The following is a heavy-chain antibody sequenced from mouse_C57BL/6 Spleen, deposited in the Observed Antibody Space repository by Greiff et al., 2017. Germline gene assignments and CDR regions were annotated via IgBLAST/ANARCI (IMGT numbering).Heavy chain of an antibody. Sequence: EVQLQQSGPELVKPGASVKISCKASGYSFTGYYMHWVKQSSEKSLEWIGEINPSTGGTSYNQKFKGKATLTVDKSSSTAYMQLKSLTSEDSAVYYCARGGFAYWGQGTLVTVSA. CDR2: INPSTGGT. CDR1: GYSFTGYY. J-gene: IGHJ3*01. CDR3: ARGGFAY. V-gene: IGHV1-43*01.